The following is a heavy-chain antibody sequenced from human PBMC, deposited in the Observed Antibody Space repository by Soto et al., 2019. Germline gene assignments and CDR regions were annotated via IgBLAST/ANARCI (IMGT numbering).Heavy chain of an antibody. J-gene: IGHJ6*02. Sequence: SLRLSCAASGFTCSSYCMHWVRQAPGKGLEWVAVIWYDGSNKYYADSVKGRFTISRDNSKSTLYLQMNSLRAEDTAVYYCARDTSITGTTRLRPGEDVRGQGTTVPVSS. CDR3: ARDTSITGTTRLRPGEDV. CDR2: IWYDGSNK. V-gene: IGHV3-33*01. CDR1: GFTCSSYC. D-gene: IGHD1-7*01.